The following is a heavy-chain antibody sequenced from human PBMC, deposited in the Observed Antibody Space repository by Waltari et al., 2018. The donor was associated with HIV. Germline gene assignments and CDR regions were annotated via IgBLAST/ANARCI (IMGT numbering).Heavy chain of an antibody. J-gene: IGHJ4*02. CDR3: ARGVNLRCTGDCYSAY. Sequence: EVHLVESGGGLVQPGRSLRLSCKASGFNFGAYAVTWFRQAPGRGLEWVGFIRSEPYGGTREYAASVKGRFTITRDDSKNIAFLQMDSLKCEDTAVYYCARGVNLRCTGDCYSAYWGQGTLVTVSS. D-gene: IGHD2-21*02. CDR1: GFNFGAYA. CDR2: IRSEPYGGTR. V-gene: IGHV3-49*03.